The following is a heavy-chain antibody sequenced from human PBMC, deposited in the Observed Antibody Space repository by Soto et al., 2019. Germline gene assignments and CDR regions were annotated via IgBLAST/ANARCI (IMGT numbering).Heavy chain of an antibody. J-gene: IGHJ6*02. V-gene: IGHV4-34*01. Sequence: SETLSLTCAVSGGSFSGFYWTWIRQPPGEGLEWIGEINHSGTTNFNPSLRSRLTISLDSSKKHFSLKLTSMTAADAAVYYCARADRTLVTSYGLDVWGQGTTVTVSS. CDR1: GGSFSGFY. D-gene: IGHD2-21*02. CDR2: INHSGTT. CDR3: ARADRTLVTSYGLDV.